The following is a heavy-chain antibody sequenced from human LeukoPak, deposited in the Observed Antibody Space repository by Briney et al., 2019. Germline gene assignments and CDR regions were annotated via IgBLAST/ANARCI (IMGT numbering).Heavy chain of an antibody. CDR2: ISTYNGNT. J-gene: IGHJ4*02. Sequence: ASVKVSCKASGYTFTSYGISWVRQAPGQGLEWMGWISTYNGNTNYAQKLQGRVTMTTDTSTSTAYMELRSLRSDDTAVYYCARAPRYGMIVVVIMDYWGQGTLVTVSS. CDR3: ARAPRYGMIVVVIMDY. CDR1: GYTFTSYG. V-gene: IGHV1-18*01. D-gene: IGHD3-22*01.